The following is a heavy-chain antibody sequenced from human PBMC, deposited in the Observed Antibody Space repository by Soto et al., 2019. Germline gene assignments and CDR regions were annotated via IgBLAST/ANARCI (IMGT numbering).Heavy chain of an antibody. CDR3: ARGLYSSGWSAFDY. CDR2: ISSSSSSYI. D-gene: IGHD6-19*01. J-gene: IGHJ4*02. V-gene: IGHV3-21*01. CDR1: GFTFSSYS. Sequence: GGSLRLSCAASGFTFSSYSMNWVRQAPGKGLEWVSSISSSSSSYIYYADSVKGRFTISRDNAKNSLYLQMNSLRAEDTAVYYCARGLYSSGWSAFDYWGQGTLVTVSS.